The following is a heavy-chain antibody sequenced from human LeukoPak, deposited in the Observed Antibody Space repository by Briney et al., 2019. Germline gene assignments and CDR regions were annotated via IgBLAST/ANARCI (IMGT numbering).Heavy chain of an antibody. V-gene: IGHV4-39*01. J-gene: IGHJ5*02. CDR2: IYYSGST. CDR1: GGSISSSSYY. D-gene: IGHD1/OR15-1a*01. CDR3: ARRIANRNWFDP. Sequence: SSETLSLTCTVSGGSISSSSYYWGWIRQPPGKGLEWIGSIYYSGSTYYNPSLKSRVTISVDTSKNQFSLKLSSVTAADTAVYYCARRIANRNWFDPWGQGTLVTVSS.